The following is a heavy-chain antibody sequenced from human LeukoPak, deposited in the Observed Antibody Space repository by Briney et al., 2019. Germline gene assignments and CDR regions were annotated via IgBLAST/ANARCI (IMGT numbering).Heavy chain of an antibody. Sequence: PGGSLRLSCAASGFTFSSYAMSWVRQAPGKGLEWVSAISGSGGSTYYADSVKGRFTISRDNSKNTLYLQMNSLRAEDTAVYYCAKSLHYDYVWGSYPLDYWGQGTLVTVSS. V-gene: IGHV3-23*01. J-gene: IGHJ4*02. CDR1: GFTFSSYA. CDR2: ISGSGGST. CDR3: AKSLHYDYVWGSYPLDY. D-gene: IGHD3-16*02.